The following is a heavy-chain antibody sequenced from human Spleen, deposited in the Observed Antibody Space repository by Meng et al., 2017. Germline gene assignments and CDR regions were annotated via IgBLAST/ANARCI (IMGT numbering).Heavy chain of an antibody. D-gene: IGHD3-10*01. CDR1: GFSFSSYA. J-gene: IGHJ3*02. CDR2: ISGSGGST. CDR3: AKHSSGTYHAFDM. Sequence: EVQLGEAGGGLVQPGGSLRLSCAASGFSFSSYAMSWVRRAPGKGLEWVSAISGSGGSTYYADSVKGRFSISRDNSKNTVFLQMNSLRAEDTAVYYCAKHSSGTYHAFDMWGQGTMVTVSS. V-gene: IGHV3-23*04.